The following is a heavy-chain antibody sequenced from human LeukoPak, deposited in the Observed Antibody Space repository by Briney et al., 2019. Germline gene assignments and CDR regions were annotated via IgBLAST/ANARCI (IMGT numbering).Heavy chain of an antibody. Sequence: GGSLRLSCAASGFTFSSYGMHWVRQAPGKGLEWVAFIRYDGSNKYYADSVKGRFTISRDNSKNTLYLQMNSLRAEDTAVYYCAKDLRSGSYGYYFGYWGQGTLVTVSS. D-gene: IGHD1-26*01. J-gene: IGHJ4*02. CDR1: GFTFSSYG. CDR3: AKDLRSGSYGYYFGY. CDR2: IRYDGSNK. V-gene: IGHV3-30*02.